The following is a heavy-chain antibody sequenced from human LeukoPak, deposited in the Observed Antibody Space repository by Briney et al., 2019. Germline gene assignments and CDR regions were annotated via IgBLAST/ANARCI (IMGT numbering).Heavy chain of an antibody. J-gene: IGHJ4*02. CDR1: GFTFSRHW. D-gene: IGHD3-22*01. CDR2: IWFDGSNE. CDR3: AREGEYYDSSGYKTFRYYFDY. V-gene: IGHV3-33*08. Sequence: GGSLRLSCAASGFTFSRHWMHWVRQAPGQGLELVAAIWFDGSNEYYADSVKGRFTISRDNSKSTLYLQMTSLRAEDTAVYFCAREGEYYDSSGYKTFRYYFDYWGQGTLVTVSS.